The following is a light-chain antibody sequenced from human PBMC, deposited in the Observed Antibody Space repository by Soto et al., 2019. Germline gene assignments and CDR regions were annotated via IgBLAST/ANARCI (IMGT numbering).Light chain of an antibody. CDR2: EVY. Sequence: QSALTQPPSASGSPGQSVTISCTGSSSDMGAYNFVSWYQQHPGKAPKVIISEVYKRPSGVPSRFSGSKSGNTASLTISGLQADDEAEYYCSAHAGSNSPFAFGGRTKLTVL. CDR3: SAHAGSNSPFA. CDR1: SSDMGAYNF. J-gene: IGLJ1*01. V-gene: IGLV2-8*01.